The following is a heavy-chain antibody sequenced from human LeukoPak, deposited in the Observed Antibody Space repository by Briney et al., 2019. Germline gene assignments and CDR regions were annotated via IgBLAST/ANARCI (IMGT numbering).Heavy chain of an antibody. V-gene: IGHV3-21*01. D-gene: IGHD6-13*01. CDR3: ARDFLAAGDY. CDR1: GFIFSSYT. J-gene: IGHJ4*02. CDR2: INSGSTNP. Sequence: GGSLRLSCEASGFIFSSYTMNWIRQAPGKGLEWVASINSGSTNPYYPDSVKGRFTISRDDAKKSLYLQMTSLRVEDTSVYYCARDFLAAGDYWGQGTLVTVSS.